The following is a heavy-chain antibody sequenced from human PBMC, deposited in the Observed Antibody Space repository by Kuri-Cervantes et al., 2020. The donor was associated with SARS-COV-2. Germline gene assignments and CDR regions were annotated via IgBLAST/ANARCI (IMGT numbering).Heavy chain of an antibody. CDR3: AKPGSLRGIIREDQYGLDV. V-gene: IGHV3-23*01. CDR2: ISGSGGST. Sequence: GGSLRLSCAASGFTFSSYAMRWVRQAPGKGLEWVSPISGSGGSTYYADSVKGRFTISRDNSKNTLYLQMNSLRPEDTAVYYCAKPGSLRGIIREDQYGLDVWGQGTTVTVSS. CDR1: GFTFSSYA. J-gene: IGHJ6*02. D-gene: IGHD3-10*01.